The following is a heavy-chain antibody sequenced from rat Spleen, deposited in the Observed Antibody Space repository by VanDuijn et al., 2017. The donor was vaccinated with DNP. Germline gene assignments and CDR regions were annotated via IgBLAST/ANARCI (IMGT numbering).Heavy chain of an antibody. CDR2: ISYSGST. CDR1: GYSITFHY. J-gene: IGHJ2*01. Sequence: EVQLQESGSGLVKPSQSLSLTCSVTGYSITFHYWGWIRKFPGNKMEYIGHISYSGSTNYNPSLKSRISITRDTSKNHFFLQLNSVTTEDTATYYCARWTRYFDSWGQGVLVTVSS. V-gene: IGHV3-1*01. D-gene: IGHD1-7*01. CDR3: ARWTRYFDS.